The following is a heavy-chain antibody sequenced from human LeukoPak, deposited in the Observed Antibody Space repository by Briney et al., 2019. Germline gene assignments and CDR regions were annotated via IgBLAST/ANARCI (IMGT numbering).Heavy chain of an antibody. J-gene: IGHJ4*02. Sequence: GGSLRLSCAASGFTFSSYSMNWVRQAPGKGLEWVSAISGSGGSTYYADSVKGRFTISRDNSKNTLYLQMNSLRAEDTAVYYCAKDVTGGIAAAAYHFDYWGQGTLVTVSS. D-gene: IGHD6-13*01. V-gene: IGHV3-23*01. CDR1: GFTFSSYS. CDR3: AKDVTGGIAAAAYHFDY. CDR2: ISGSGGST.